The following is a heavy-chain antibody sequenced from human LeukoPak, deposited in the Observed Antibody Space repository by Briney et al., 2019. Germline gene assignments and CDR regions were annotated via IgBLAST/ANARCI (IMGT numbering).Heavy chain of an antibody. CDR1: GGSLSDYT. CDR3: APRNTLRDFVWVFFDF. CDR2: INPSGST. V-gene: IGHV4-34*01. D-gene: IGHD3-9*01. Sequence: SETLSLTCDVSGGSLSDYTWSWIRQPPGKGLEWIGDINPSGSTNYNPSLKSRVTISVDTSKNQLSLRLSSVTAADTAVYYCAPRNTLRDFVWVFFDFWGQGTLVTVSS. J-gene: IGHJ4*02.